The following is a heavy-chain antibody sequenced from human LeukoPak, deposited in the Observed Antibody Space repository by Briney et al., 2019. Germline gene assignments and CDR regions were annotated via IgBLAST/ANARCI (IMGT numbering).Heavy chain of an antibody. D-gene: IGHD3-22*01. CDR1: GFTLSSYG. CDR3: ARDGADNSGYYFGSL. Sequence: GRSLRLSCAASGFTLSSYGMHWVRQAPGKGLEWVAVIPYDGSNKYYADSVKGRFTLSRDNSKNTLYLQMNSLRAEDTAVYYCARDGADNSGYYFGSLWGQGTMVTVSS. CDR2: IPYDGSNK. J-gene: IGHJ3*01. V-gene: IGHV3-30*03.